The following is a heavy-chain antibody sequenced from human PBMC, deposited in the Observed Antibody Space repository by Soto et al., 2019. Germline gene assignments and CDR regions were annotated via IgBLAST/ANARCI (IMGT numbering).Heavy chain of an antibody. CDR2: ISAYNGNT. D-gene: IGHD3-9*01. V-gene: IGHV1-18*01. CDR1: GYTFTSYG. CDR3: ARGYFDWLLHYYYYMDV. Sequence: ASVKVSCKASGYTFTSYGISWVRQAPGQGLEWMGWISAYNGNTNYAQKLQGRVTMTTDTSTSTAYMELRSLRSDDTAVYYCARGYFDWLLHYYYYMDVWGKGTTVTVSS. J-gene: IGHJ6*03.